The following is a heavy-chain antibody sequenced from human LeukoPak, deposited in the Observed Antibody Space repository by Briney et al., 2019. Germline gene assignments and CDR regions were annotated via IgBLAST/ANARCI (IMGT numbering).Heavy chain of an antibody. J-gene: IGHJ5*02. V-gene: IGHV1-69*04. CDR1: GGTFSSYA. CDR3: ARRGDGYNSAWFDP. D-gene: IGHD5-24*01. CDR2: IIPIFGIA. Sequence: SLKVSCKASGGTFSSYAISCVRQAPGQGLEWMGRIIPIFGIANYAQKFQGRVTITADKSTSTAYMELSSLRSEDTAVYYCARRGDGYNSAWFDPWGQGTLVTVSS.